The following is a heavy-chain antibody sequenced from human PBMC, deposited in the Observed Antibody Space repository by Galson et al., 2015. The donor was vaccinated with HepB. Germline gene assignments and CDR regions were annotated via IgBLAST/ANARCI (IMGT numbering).Heavy chain of an antibody. CDR1: GFTFSSYA. Sequence: SLRLSCAASGFTFSSYAMSWVRQAPGKGLEWVSAISGSGGSTYYADSVKGRFTISRDNSKNTLYLQMNSLRAEDTAVYYCAKDRKWGTNGAHNWFDPWGQGTLVTVSS. CDR3: AKDRKWGTNGAHNWFDP. V-gene: IGHV3-23*01. D-gene: IGHD1-26*01. J-gene: IGHJ5*02. CDR2: ISGSGGST.